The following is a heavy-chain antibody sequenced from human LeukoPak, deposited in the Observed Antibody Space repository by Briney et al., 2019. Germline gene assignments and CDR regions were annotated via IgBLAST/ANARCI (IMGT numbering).Heavy chain of an antibody. V-gene: IGHV4-59*12. CDR3: ARSDGYGLVGI. Sequence: SETLSLTCTVSGGSISNYYWNWIRQPPGKGLEWIGYIYYTGSTNYNPSLKSRVTMSVDTSKNHFSLNLSSVTAADTAVYYCARSDGYGLVGIWGQGTMVTVSS. CDR2: IYYTGST. CDR1: GGSISNYY. J-gene: IGHJ3*02. D-gene: IGHD3-10*01.